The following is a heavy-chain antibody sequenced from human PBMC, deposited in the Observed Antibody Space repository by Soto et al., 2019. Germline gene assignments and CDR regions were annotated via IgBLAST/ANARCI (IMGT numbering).Heavy chain of an antibody. CDR1: GYTFTRYD. Sequence: QVQLVQSGAEVKKPGASVRVSCKASGYTFTRYDINRVRQATGQGLEWMGWMNPNSGNTGYSQKFQGRVPMNRNTSISTAYMELSSLRSEDTAVYYCARAPLPAAPYPYCGMDVWGQGTTVTVSS. D-gene: IGHD2-2*01. CDR2: MNPNSGNT. J-gene: IGHJ6*02. V-gene: IGHV1-8*01. CDR3: ARAPLPAAPYPYCGMDV.